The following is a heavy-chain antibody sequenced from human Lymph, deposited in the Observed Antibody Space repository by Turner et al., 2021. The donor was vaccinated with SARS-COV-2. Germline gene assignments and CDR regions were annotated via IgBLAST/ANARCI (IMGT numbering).Heavy chain of an antibody. CDR3: ARHQGSTSGYDHGMNV. J-gene: IGHJ6*02. D-gene: IGHD1-1*01. Sequence: QVQLQESGPELERPSETLSLTYPASGGSISSTSWSWIRQSPGRGLEWIGYFYKIGSIDYNPTLRSRVTISVDTSKNQLSLNLISVTAADTAVYYCARHQGSTSGYDHGMNVWGQGTAVIVSS. CDR1: GGSISSTS. V-gene: IGHV4-59*08. CDR2: FYKIGSI.